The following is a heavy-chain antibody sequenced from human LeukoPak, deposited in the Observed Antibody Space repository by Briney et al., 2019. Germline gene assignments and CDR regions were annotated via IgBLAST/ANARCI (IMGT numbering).Heavy chain of an antibody. CDR3: ARGAKWAYYFDY. CDR1: GFTFDDYA. V-gene: IGHV3-9*01. Sequence: GGSLRLSCAASGFTFDDYAMHWVRQAPGKGLEWVSGISWNSGSIGYADSVKGRFTISRDNAKDTLYLHLNSLTAEDTAVYYCARGAKWAYYFDYWGQGTLVTVSS. D-gene: IGHD1-26*01. J-gene: IGHJ4*02. CDR2: ISWNSGSI.